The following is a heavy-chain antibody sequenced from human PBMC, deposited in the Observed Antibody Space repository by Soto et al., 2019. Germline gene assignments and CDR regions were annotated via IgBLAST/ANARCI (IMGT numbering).Heavy chain of an antibody. J-gene: IGHJ6*02. D-gene: IGHD3-3*01. CDR3: ARGDTYYDFWSGYYTGRSYYGMDV. CDR2: IYYSGST. CDR1: GGSISSGDYY. Sequence: LSLTCTVSGGSISSGDYYWSWIRQPPGKGLEWIGYIYYSGSTYYNPSLKSRVTISVDTSKNQFSLKLSSVTAADTAVYYCARGDTYYDFWSGYYTGRSYYGMDVWGQGTTVTVSS. V-gene: IGHV4-30-4*01.